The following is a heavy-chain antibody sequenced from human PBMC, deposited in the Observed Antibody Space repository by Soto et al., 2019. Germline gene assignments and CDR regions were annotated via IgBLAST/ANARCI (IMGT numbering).Heavy chain of an antibody. V-gene: IGHV3-7*03. CDR3: ARDSSSWYRDYYYYGMDV. CDR1: GFTFSSYW. D-gene: IGHD6-13*01. J-gene: IGHJ6*02. Sequence: PGGSLRLSCAASGFTFSSYWMSWVRQAPGKGLEWVANIRQDGSEKYYVDSVKGRFTISRDNAKNSLYLQMNSLRAEDTAVYYCARDSSSWYRDYYYYGMDVWGQGTTVTVSS. CDR2: IRQDGSEK.